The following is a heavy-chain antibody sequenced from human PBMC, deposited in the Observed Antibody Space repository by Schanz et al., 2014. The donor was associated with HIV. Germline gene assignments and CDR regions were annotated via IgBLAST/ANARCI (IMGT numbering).Heavy chain of an antibody. D-gene: IGHD3-16*01. CDR2: IYNSGS. CDR3: ASVGGRSPTPKYFDL. V-gene: IGHV4-34*11. J-gene: IGHJ2*01. CDR1: FFSFSDYY. Sequence: QVQLQQWGSGLYPPSETPSLPFSFSFFSFSDYYWSWIRQPPGKGLEWIGNIYNSGSSNYNNNPVQKRCAITTVDSYKNQFSLKLSAVPAADTAYYCCASVGGRSPTPKYFDLWGRGTLVTVSS.